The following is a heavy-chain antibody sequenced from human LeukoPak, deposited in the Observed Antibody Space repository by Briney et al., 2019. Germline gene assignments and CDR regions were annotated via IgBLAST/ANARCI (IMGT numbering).Heavy chain of an antibody. CDR2: IYYSGST. CDR1: GGSISSYY. Sequence: SETLSLTCTVSGGSISSYYWSWIRQPPGKGLEWIGSIYYSGSTNYNPSLKSRVTISVDTSKNQFSLKLSSVTAADTAVYYCARDEFATNYYYGMDVWGQGTTVTVSS. V-gene: IGHV4-59*01. D-gene: IGHD1-1*01. J-gene: IGHJ6*02. CDR3: ARDEFATNYYYGMDV.